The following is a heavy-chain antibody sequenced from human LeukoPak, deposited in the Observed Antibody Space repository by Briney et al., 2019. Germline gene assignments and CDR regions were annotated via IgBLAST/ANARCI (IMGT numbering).Heavy chain of an antibody. D-gene: IGHD6-19*01. J-gene: IGHJ1*01. V-gene: IGHV4-59*01. CDR3: ALAGPEEYFQH. CDR2: IYYSGST. CDR1: GGSISSYY. Sequence: KSSETLSLTCTVSGGSISSYYWSWIRQPPGKGLEWIGYIYYSGSTNYNPSLKSRVTISVDTSKNQFSLKLSSVTAADTAVYYCALAGPEEYFQHWGQGTLVTVSS.